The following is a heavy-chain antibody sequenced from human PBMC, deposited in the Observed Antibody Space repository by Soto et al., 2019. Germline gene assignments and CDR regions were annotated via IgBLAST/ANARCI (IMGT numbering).Heavy chain of an antibody. V-gene: IGHV3-30*18. J-gene: IGHJ4*02. Sequence: QVQLVESGGGVVQPGRSLRLSCAASGFTFSSYGMHWVRQAPGKGLEWVAVISYDGSNKYYADSVKGRFTISRDNSKNTLYLQMNSLRAEDTAVYYCAKDRGSGSYYGSDYWCQGTLVTVSS. CDR2: ISYDGSNK. D-gene: IGHD1-26*01. CDR1: GFTFSSYG. CDR3: AKDRGSGSYYGSDY.